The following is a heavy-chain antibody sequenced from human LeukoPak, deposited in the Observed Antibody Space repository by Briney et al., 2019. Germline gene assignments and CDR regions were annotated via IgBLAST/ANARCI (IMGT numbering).Heavy chain of an antibody. CDR2: ISGSGGST. J-gene: IGHJ4*02. Sequence: PGGSLRLSCAASGFTFSSYAMSWVRQAPGKGLEWVSAISGSGGSTYYADSVKGRFTISRDNSKNTLYLQMNSLRAEDTAVYYCAKDQSYDILTGYTDYWGQGTLVTVSS. D-gene: IGHD3-9*01. CDR3: AKDQSYDILTGYTDY. CDR1: GFTFSSYA. V-gene: IGHV3-23*01.